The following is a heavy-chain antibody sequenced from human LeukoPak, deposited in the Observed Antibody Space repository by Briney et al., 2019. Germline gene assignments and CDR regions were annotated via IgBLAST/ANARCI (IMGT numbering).Heavy chain of an antibody. D-gene: IGHD4-17*01. Sequence: GGSLRLSCAASGITFSYYWMHWVRQAPGKGLVWVSRIDADGSSATYADSVKGRFTISRDNAKNSLYLQMNSLRAEDTAVYYCARDMTTVKYWYFDLWGRGTLVTVSS. J-gene: IGHJ2*01. CDR1: GITFSYYW. CDR3: ARDMTTVKYWYFDL. V-gene: IGHV3-74*01. CDR2: IDADGSSA.